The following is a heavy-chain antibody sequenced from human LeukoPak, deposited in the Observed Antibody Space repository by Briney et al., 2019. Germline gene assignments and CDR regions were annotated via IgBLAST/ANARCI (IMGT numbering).Heavy chain of an antibody. Sequence: ASVKVSCKASGYTFTSYGISWVRQAPGQGLEWMGWISAYNGNTNYAQKLQGRVTITTDTSTSTAYMELRSLRSEDTAVYYCATSRKNDYSNYILFYWGQGTLVTVSS. D-gene: IGHD4-11*01. CDR2: ISAYNGNT. CDR3: ATSRKNDYSNYILFY. CDR1: GYTFTSYG. J-gene: IGHJ4*02. V-gene: IGHV1-18*01.